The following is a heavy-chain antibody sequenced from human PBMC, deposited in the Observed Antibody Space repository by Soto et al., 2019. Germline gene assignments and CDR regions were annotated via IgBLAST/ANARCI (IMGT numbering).Heavy chain of an antibody. J-gene: IGHJ4*02. D-gene: IGHD1-26*01. CDR2: IRSKANNYAT. CDR3: ARLWSARELSFDS. V-gene: IGHV3-73*02. CDR1: GYTFSDSA. Sequence: EVQLVESGGGLVQPGGSLKLSCAASGYTFSDSAMHWVRQASGKGLEWVGRIRSKANNYATVYAASVKGRFTISRDDSKNTAYLQMNSLKTEDTAVYYCARLWSARELSFDSWGQGTLVSVSS.